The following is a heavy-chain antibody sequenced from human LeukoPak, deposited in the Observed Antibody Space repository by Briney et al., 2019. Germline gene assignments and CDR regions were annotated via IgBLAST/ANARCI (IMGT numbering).Heavy chain of an antibody. V-gene: IGHV4-31*03. Sequence: PSQTLSLTCTVSGGSISSGGYYWSWIRQHPGKGLEWIGYIYYSGSTYYNPSLKSRVTISVDTSKNQFSLKLSSVTAADTAVYYCAGTYKTYYGFWSGYYTRSFVPYFDYWGQGTLVTVSS. J-gene: IGHJ4*02. CDR1: GGSISSGGYY. CDR3: AGTYKTYYGFWSGYYTRSFVPYFDY. D-gene: IGHD3-3*01. CDR2: IYYSGST.